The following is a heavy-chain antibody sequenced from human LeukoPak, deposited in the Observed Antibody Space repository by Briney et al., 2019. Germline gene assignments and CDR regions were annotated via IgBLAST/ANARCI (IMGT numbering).Heavy chain of an antibody. D-gene: IGHD3-22*01. J-gene: IGHJ4*02. CDR1: GGSFSGYY. Sequence: SETLSLTCAVYGGSFSGYYWSWIRQPPGKGLEWIGEINHSGSTNYNPSLKSRVTISVDTSKNQFSLKLSSVTAADTAVYYCARGVDSSGNFDYWGQGTLVTVSS. CDR3: ARGVDSSGNFDY. V-gene: IGHV4-34*01. CDR2: INHSGST.